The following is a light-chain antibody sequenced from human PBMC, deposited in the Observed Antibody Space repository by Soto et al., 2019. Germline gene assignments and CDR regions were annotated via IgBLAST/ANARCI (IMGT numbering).Light chain of an antibody. V-gene: IGLV1-44*01. CDR3: AAWDDSLIAWV. CDR1: RSNIGSNP. CDR2: TTD. Sequence: QPVLTQPPSASGTPGQGVTISCSGGRSNIGSNPVNWYQQLPEAAPKLLIYTTDQRPSGVPDRFSGSKSGTSASLAISGLQSEDEAEYYCAAWDDSLIAWVFGGGTKLTVL. J-gene: IGLJ2*01.